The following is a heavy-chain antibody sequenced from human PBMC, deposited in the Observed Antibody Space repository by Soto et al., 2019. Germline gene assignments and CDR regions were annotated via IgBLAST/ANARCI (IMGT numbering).Heavy chain of an antibody. CDR3: TTDDGDAV. CDR2: IKSKPDGGTA. J-gene: IGHJ4*02. V-gene: IGHV3-15*01. CDR1: GITFSDAW. D-gene: IGHD2-21*01. Sequence: EVQLVESGGGLVKPGGSLRLSCAASGITFSDAWLTWVRQAPGKGLEWVGRIKSKPDGGTADYVAPVKGRFTISRDDSKNTVYLQMNSLKMEDTAMYYCTTDDGDAVWGQGTLGTVAS.